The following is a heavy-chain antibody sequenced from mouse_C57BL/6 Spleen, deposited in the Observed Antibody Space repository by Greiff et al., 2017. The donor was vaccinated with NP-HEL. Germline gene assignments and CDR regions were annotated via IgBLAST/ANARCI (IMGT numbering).Heavy chain of an antibody. CDR3: ASYYGSSYGVWFAY. D-gene: IGHD1-1*01. V-gene: IGHV3-6*01. CDR1: GYSITSGYY. CDR2: ISYDGSN. J-gene: IGHJ3*01. Sequence: EVKLEESGPGLVKPSQSLSLTCSVTGYSITSGYYWNWIRQFPGNKLEWMGYISYDGSNNYNPSLKNRISITRDTSKNQFFLKLNSVTTEDTATYYCASYYGSSYGVWFAYWGQGTLVTVSA.